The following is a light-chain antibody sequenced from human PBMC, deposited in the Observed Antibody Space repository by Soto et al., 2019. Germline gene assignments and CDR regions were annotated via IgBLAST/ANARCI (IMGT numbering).Light chain of an antibody. J-gene: IGKJ2*01. CDR3: QQYGSSPYT. CDR1: QSVSSSY. Sequence: EIVLTQSPGTLSLSPGERATLSCRASQSVSSSYLAWYQQKPGQAPRLLIYGASSSATGIQDRFSGSGSGTDFTLTISRLEPEDFAVYYCQQYGSSPYTFGQGTKLEIK. V-gene: IGKV3-20*01. CDR2: GAS.